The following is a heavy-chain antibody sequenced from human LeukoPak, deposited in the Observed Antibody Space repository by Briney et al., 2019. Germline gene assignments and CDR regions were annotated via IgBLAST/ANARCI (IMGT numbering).Heavy chain of an antibody. CDR1: GGSINTNTFF. D-gene: IGHD3-10*01. V-gene: IGHV4-39*01. Sequence: SETLSLTCGVSGGSINTNTFFWGWIRQPPGKGLEWIGNVFYSGSIMYNPSLKSRVTMSIDTSKSQFSLSLSSVTAADTAMYYCASTHAGRYYTTFDYWGQGALVTVSS. J-gene: IGHJ4*02. CDR3: ASTHAGRYYTTFDY. CDR2: VFYSGSI.